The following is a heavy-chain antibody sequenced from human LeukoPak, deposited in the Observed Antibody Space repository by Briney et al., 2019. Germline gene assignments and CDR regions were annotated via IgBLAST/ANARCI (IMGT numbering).Heavy chain of an antibody. J-gene: IGHJ4*02. Sequence: GSSLRLSCAASGFTFSTYGMHWVRQAPGKGLEWVAVIWYDGSKKDYADSVKGRFTISRDNSKNTLYLQMNSLRAEDTAVYYCARQTTPHFDKWGQGTLVTVSS. D-gene: IGHD4-11*01. CDR1: GFTFSTYG. V-gene: IGHV3-33*01. CDR3: ARQTTPHFDK. CDR2: IWYDGSKK.